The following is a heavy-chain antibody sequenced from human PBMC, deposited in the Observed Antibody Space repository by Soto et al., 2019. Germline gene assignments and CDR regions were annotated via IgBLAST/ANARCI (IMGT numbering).Heavy chain of an antibody. V-gene: IGHV3-21*01. D-gene: IGHD6-19*01. Sequence: PGGSLRLSCASSGFTFSSYSMNWVRHAPGKGLEWVSSISSSSSYIYYADSVKGRFTISRDDAKNSLYLQMNSLRAEDTAVYYCERDSGSSGWYPYYSAYGMDVWGQGTRVTVSS. CDR2: ISSSSSYI. CDR3: ERDSGSSGWYPYYSAYGMDV. J-gene: IGHJ6*02. CDR1: GFTFSSYS.